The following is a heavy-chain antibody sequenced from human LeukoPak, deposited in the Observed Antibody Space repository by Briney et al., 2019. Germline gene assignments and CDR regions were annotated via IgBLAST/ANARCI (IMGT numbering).Heavy chain of an antibody. J-gene: IGHJ4*02. D-gene: IGHD5-24*01. CDR1: GGTFSSYA. V-gene: IGHV1-69*05. Sequence: SVKVSCKASGGTFSSYAISWVRQAPGQGLEWMGGIIPLFGTANYAQKFQGRVTITRDESTSTAYMELSSLRSEDTAVYYCARSSIEMATINAYWGQGTLVTVSS. CDR3: ARSSIEMATINAY. CDR2: IIPLFGTA.